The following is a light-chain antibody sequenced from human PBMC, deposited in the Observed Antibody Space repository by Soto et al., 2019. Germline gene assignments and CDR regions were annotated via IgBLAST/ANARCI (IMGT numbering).Light chain of an antibody. CDR2: DAS. Sequence: DIQMTQSRSTLSSSVGYRVTITCRASQSISSWLAWDQQKPGKDPNLLIYDASSLESGVQSRFRGGGSGTEFTLTISSLQPDDFATYYCPQYKSYSPFGTGPQVDIK. J-gene: IGKJ1*01. CDR3: PQYKSYSP. V-gene: IGKV1-5*01. CDR1: QSISSW.